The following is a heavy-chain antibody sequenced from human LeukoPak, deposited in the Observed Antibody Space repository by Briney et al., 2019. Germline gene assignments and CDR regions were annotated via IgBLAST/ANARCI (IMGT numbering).Heavy chain of an antibody. CDR2: FDPEDGET. CDR1: GYTLTELS. D-gene: IGHD3-22*01. J-gene: IGHJ1*01. CDR3: VTAHSSGATFQH. V-gene: IGHV1-24*01. Sequence: ASVKVSCKVSGYTLTELSMHWVRQAPGKGLEWMGGFDPEDGETIYAQKFQGRVTMTEDTSTDTAYMELSSLRSEDTAVYYCVTAHSSGATFQHWGQGTLVTVSS.